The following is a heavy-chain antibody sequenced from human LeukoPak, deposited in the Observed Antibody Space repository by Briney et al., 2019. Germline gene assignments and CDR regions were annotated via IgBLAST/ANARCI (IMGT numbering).Heavy chain of an antibody. Sequence: GGSLRLSCAASGFTFSSYWMSWVRQAPGKGLEWVANIKQDGSEKYYVDSVKGRFTISRDNAKNSLYLQMNSLRAEDTAVYYCARDRLGYCSSTSCYYFDYWGQGTLVTVSS. CDR1: GFTFSSYW. J-gene: IGHJ4*02. CDR3: ARDRLGYCSSTSCYYFDY. D-gene: IGHD2-2*01. V-gene: IGHV3-7*01. CDR2: IKQDGSEK.